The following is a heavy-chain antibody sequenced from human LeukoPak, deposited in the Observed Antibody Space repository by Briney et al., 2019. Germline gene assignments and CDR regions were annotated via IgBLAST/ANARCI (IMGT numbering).Heavy chain of an antibody. CDR1: GFTFTSYA. CDR3: AKPRADIPATVFDS. V-gene: IGHV3-23*01. J-gene: IGHJ4*02. D-gene: IGHD2-2*02. Sequence: RAGGSLRLSCATSGFTFTSYAMNWVRQAPGKGLEWVAAITGNGVNTYYAESVKGRFTISSDPSKNTLFLQMHSLRADDTAVYYCAKPRADIPATVFDSWGQGALVTVSS. CDR2: ITGNGVNT.